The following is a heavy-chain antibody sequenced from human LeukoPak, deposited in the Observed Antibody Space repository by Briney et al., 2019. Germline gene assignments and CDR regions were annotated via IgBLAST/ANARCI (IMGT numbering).Heavy chain of an antibody. CDR3: AKGWGITYYYDSSGYYDAFDI. V-gene: IGHV3-30*18. Sequence: GGALRLSCAASGFTFSSYGMHWVRQAPGKGLEWVAVILYVGRNKYYADSVKGRFTISRDNSKNTLYLQMNSLRAEDTAVYYCAKGWGITYYYDSSGYYDAFDIWGQGTMVTVSP. CDR2: ILYVGRNK. J-gene: IGHJ3*02. CDR1: GFTFSSYG. D-gene: IGHD3-22*01.